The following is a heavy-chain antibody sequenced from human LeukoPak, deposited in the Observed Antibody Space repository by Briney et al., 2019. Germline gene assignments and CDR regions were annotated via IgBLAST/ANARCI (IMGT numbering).Heavy chain of an antibody. Sequence: ASVKVSCKASGYTFTSYGTSWVRQAPGQGLAWMGWISANNGDTKYAQRMQDRLTMTTDTSTSTAYMDLRSLSSDDTAIYYCARDWPTVIADYWGQGTLVTVSS. CDR2: ISANNGDT. D-gene: IGHD4-11*01. CDR3: ARDWPTVIADY. CDR1: GYTFTSYG. V-gene: IGHV1-18*01. J-gene: IGHJ4*02.